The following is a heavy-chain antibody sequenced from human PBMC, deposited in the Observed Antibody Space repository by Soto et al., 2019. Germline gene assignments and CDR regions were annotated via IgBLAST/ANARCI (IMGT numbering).Heavy chain of an antibody. J-gene: IGHJ4*02. CDR3: ARVPDY. D-gene: IGHD2-2*01. Sequence: PSETLSLTCTVSGGSISSYYWSWIRQPPGKAQEWIGHTYHSGNPYYNPSPKSRVTISVDTSKNQFSLKVSSVTAADTAVYCCARVPDYWGQRILVTVSS. CDR1: GGSISSYY. CDR2: TYHSGNP. V-gene: IGHV4-59*06.